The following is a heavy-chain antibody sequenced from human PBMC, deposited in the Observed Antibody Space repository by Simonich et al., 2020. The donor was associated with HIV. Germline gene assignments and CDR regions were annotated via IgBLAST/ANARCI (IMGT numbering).Heavy chain of an antibody. CDR3: ARHSGYADAFDI. V-gene: IGHV4-34*01. J-gene: IGHJ3*02. D-gene: IGHD5-12*01. Sequence: QVQLQQWGAGLLKPSETLSLTCAVYGGSSSGYYWSWIRQPPGKGLERIGDIDDSGSPNYSPSLKSRVTISLDTSKNQFSLKLSSVTAADTAVYYCARHSGYADAFDIWGQGTMITVSS. CDR1: GGSSSGYY. CDR2: IDDSGSP.